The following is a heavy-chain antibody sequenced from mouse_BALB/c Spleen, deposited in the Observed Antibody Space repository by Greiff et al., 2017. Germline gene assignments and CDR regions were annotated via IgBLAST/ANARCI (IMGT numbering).Heavy chain of an antibody. Sequence: EVHLVESGGGLVQPGGSRKLSCAASGFTFSSFGMHWVRQAPEKGLEWVAYISSGSSTIYYADTVKGRFTISRDNPKNTLFLQMTSLRSEDTAMYYCARSLRERVMDYWGQGTSVTVSS. CDR3: ARSLRERVMDY. CDR1: GFTFSSFG. CDR2: ISSGSSTI. D-gene: IGHD1-1*01. J-gene: IGHJ4*01. V-gene: IGHV5-17*02.